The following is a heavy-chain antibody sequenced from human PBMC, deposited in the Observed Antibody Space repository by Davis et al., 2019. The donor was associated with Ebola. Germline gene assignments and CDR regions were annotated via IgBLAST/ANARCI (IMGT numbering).Heavy chain of an antibody. CDR3: AGAGYTSGWNFDN. J-gene: IGHJ4*02. Sequence: GSLRLSCTVSGGSISSYYWSWIRQPAGKGLEWIGYIYSSGSSNSNPSFKSRVTISVDTSKNQFSLKLISVTAADTAVYYCAGAGYTSGWNFDNWGQGTLVTVSS. CDR2: IYSSGSS. V-gene: IGHV4-59*01. CDR1: GGSISSYY. D-gene: IGHD6-19*01.